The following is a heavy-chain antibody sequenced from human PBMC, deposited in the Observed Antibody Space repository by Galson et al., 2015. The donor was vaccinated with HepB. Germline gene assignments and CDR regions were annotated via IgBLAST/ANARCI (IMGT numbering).Heavy chain of an antibody. Sequence: GKGLEWASFTNSASSSIHYADSVKGRFIVSRDNAQNSLFLQMNSLRDEDTAVYYCARGRGSGSFLIDYWGQGTLVTVSS. V-gene: IGHV3-48*02. CDR2: TNSASSSI. D-gene: IGHD3-10*01. J-gene: IGHJ4*02. CDR3: ARGRGSGSFLIDY.